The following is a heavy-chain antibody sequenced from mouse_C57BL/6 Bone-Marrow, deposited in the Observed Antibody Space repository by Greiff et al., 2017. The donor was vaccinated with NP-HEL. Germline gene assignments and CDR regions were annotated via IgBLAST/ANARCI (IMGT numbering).Heavy chain of an antibody. CDR2: INPSNGGT. CDR1: GYTFTSYW. D-gene: IGHD3-2*02. J-gene: IGHJ2*01. V-gene: IGHV1-53*01. Sequence: QVQLQQPGTELVKPGASVKLSCKASGYTFTSYWMHWVKQRPGQGLEWIGNINPSNGGTNYNEKFKSKATLTVDKSSSTAYMKLSSLTSEDSAVYYCARSRETAQATAFDYWGQGTTLTVSS. CDR3: ARSRETAQATAFDY.